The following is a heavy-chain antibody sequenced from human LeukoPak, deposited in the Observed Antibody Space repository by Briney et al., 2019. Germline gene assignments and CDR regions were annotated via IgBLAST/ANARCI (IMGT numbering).Heavy chain of an antibody. J-gene: IGHJ4*02. V-gene: IGHV3-15*01. D-gene: IGHD3-3*01. CDR2: IKTKSDGGTT. Sequence: GGSPRLSCAASGFTFTNAWMSWVRQAPGKGLEWVGRIKTKSDGGTTDYAAPVKGRFTISRDDSKNILYLQMNSLKTEDTAVYYCTTDRTIFGVFSVGYYFDYWGQGTLVTVSS. CDR3: TTDRTIFGVFSVGYYFDY. CDR1: GFTFTNAW.